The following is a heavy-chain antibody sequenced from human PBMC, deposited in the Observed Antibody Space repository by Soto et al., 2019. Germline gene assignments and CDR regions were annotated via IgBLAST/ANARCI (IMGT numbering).Heavy chain of an antibody. V-gene: IGHV4-59*01. CDR2: IYYSGST. CDR1: GGSISSYY. J-gene: IGHJ6*02. Sequence: QVQLQESGPGLVKPSETLSLTCTVSGGSISSYYWSRIRQPPGKGLEWIGYIYYSGSTNYNPSLKSRVTISVDTSKNQFSLKLSSVTAADTAIYYCARGGRNYNYGMDVWGQGTTVTVSS. CDR3: ARGGRNYNYGMDV.